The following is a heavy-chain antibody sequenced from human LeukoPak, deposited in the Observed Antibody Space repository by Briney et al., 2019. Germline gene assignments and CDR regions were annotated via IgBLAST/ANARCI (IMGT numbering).Heavy chain of an antibody. CDR3: ARVYDSSGYPVDY. CDR1: GYSFNNYW. Sequence: GESLKISCKGSGYSFNNYWIGWVRQMPGKGLEWMGIIYPGDSDTRYSPSFQGQVTISADKSISTAYLQWSSLKASDTAMYYCARVYDSSGYPVDYWGQGTLVTVSS. CDR2: IYPGDSDT. D-gene: IGHD3-22*01. V-gene: IGHV5-51*01. J-gene: IGHJ4*02.